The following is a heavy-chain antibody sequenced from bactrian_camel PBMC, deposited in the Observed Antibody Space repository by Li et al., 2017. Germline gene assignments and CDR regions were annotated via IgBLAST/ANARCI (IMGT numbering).Heavy chain of an antibody. CDR3: AVYDAYAGRCSFREDFYDY. CDR2: IFTGAGST. CDR1: GLTFSNYY. V-gene: IGHV3S40*01. D-gene: IGHD4*01. Sequence: VQLVESGGGSVQTGGSLRLSCTVSGLTFSNYYMGWFRQAPGKEREGVAVIFTGAGSTNYSDSVKGRFTISHDKAKNTAYLQMNGLKPEDTAMYHCAVYDAYAGRCSFREDFYDYWGPGTQVTVS. J-gene: IGHJ4*01.